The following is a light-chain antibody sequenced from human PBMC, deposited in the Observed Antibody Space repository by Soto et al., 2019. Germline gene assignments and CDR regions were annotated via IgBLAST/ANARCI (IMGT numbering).Light chain of an antibody. Sequence: DIVMTQSPLSLPVTPGEPASISCRSSQSLLHSNGYNYLDWYLQKPGQPPQLLISLGSNRASWVPDRFSGSGSGTDFTLKIITVEAEDVGVYYCMQTLQTPVTFGGGTKVEIK. CDR1: QSLLHSNGYNY. CDR3: MQTLQTPVT. CDR2: LGS. J-gene: IGKJ4*01. V-gene: IGKV2-28*01.